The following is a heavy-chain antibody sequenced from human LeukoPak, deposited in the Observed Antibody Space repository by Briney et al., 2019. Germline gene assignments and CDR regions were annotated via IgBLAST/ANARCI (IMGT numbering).Heavy chain of an antibody. J-gene: IGHJ6*02. CDR3: ARGDGKAEGRITMVRGVKRYYGMDV. CDR2: INHSGST. D-gene: IGHD3-10*01. Sequence: SETLSLTCAVYGGSFSGYYWSWIRQPPGKGLEWIGEINHSGSTNYNPSLKSRVTISVDTSKNQFSLKLSSVTAADTAVYYCARGDGKAEGRITMVRGVKRYYGMDVWGQGTTVTVSS. V-gene: IGHV4-34*01. CDR1: GGSFSGYY.